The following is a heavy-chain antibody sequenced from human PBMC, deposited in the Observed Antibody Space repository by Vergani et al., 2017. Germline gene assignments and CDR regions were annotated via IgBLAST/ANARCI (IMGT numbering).Heavy chain of an antibody. CDR1: GFTFSSYG. D-gene: IGHD1-1*01. V-gene: IGHV3-48*01. CDR3: ARGRTRLNWFDP. J-gene: IGHJ5*02. Sequence: VQLVESGGGVVQPGRSLRLSCAASGFTFSSYGMHWVRQAPGKGLEWVSYISSSGSTIYYADSVKGRFTISRDNSKNTLYLQMNSLRAEDTAVYYCARGRTRLNWFDPWGQGTLVTVSS. CDR2: ISSSGSTI.